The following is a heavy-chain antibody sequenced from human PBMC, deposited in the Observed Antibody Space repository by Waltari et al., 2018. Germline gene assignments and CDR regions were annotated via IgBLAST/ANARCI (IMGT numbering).Heavy chain of an antibody. J-gene: IGHJ3*02. V-gene: IGHV4-38-2*01. D-gene: IGHD3-22*01. CDR2: IYHSGST. CDR1: GYSISSGYY. Sequence: QVQLQESGPGLVKPSETLSLTCAVSGYSISSGYYWGWIRQPPGKGLEWIGSIYHSGSTYYNPSLKSRVTISVDTSKNQFSLKLSSVTAADTAVYYCARVSFAGAPDIWGQGTMVTVSS. CDR3: ARVSFAGAPDI.